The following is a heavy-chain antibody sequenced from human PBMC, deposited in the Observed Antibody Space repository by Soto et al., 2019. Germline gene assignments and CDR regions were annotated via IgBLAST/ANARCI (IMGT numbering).Heavy chain of an antibody. J-gene: IGHJ4*02. CDR3: ARDNGSGSYDFDY. V-gene: IGHV4-30-4*02. CDR1: GGSISSGDYY. D-gene: IGHD3-10*01. Sequence: SETLSLTCTVSGGSISSGDYYWSWIRQPPGKGLEWIGYIFSSGSTYYNPSLKSRITVSVDTSKNQFSLKLSSVTAADTAVYYCARDNGSGSYDFDYWGQGTLVTVSS. CDR2: IFSSGST.